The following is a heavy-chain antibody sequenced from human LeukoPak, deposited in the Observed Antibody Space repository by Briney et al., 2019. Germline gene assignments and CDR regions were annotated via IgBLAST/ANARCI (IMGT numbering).Heavy chain of an antibody. J-gene: IGHJ4*02. Sequence: PGGSLRLSCAASGFTFSSYAMSWVRQAPGKGLEWVSAISGSGGSTYYADSVKGRFTISRDNSKNTLYLQMNSLRAEDTAVYYCANYLEPAEVIGYWGQGTLVTVSS. CDR1: GFTFSSYA. CDR3: ANYLEPAEVIGY. D-gene: IGHD1-1*01. CDR2: ISGSGGST. V-gene: IGHV3-23*01.